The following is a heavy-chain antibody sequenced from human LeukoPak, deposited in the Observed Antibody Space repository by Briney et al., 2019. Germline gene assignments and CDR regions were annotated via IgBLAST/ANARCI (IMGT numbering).Heavy chain of an antibody. Sequence: PGWSLRLSCAASGFTFSSYGMHWVRQAPGKGLEWVAVISYDGSNKYYADSVKGRFTISRDNSKNTLYLQMNSLRAEDTAVYYCAKTSYYGSGSYYLFDYWGQGTLVTVSS. D-gene: IGHD3-10*01. V-gene: IGHV3-30*18. CDR1: GFTFSSYG. CDR3: AKTSYYGSGSYYLFDY. J-gene: IGHJ4*02. CDR2: ISYDGSNK.